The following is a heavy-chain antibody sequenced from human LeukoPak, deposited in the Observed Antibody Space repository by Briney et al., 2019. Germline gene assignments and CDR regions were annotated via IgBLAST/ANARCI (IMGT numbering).Heavy chain of an antibody. CDR2: IYYSGST. V-gene: IGHV4-59*01. Sequence: SETLSLTCTVSGGSISSYYWSWIRQPPGKGLEWIGYIYYSGSTNYNPSLKSRVTISVDTSKNQFSLELSSVTAAGTAVYYCARGSGDYGDLDYWGQGTLVTVSS. CDR1: GGSISSYY. CDR3: ARGSGDYGDLDY. D-gene: IGHD4-17*01. J-gene: IGHJ4*02.